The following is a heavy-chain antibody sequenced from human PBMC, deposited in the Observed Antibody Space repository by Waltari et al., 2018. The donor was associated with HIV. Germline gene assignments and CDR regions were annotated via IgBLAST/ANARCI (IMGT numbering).Heavy chain of an antibody. V-gene: IGHV3-48*02. J-gene: IGHJ6*02. CDR3: ASLYPYYGNDV. CDR1: GCTFRDYS. CDR2: IKSTGGTA. Sequence: EVQLVESGGGLVQPGGSLRFSCAGPGCTFRDYSLNWVRQAPGTGLEWIAYIKSTGGTAHYADSVKGRFAISRDNAKNSLYLQMTSLSDGDTAVYYCASLYPYYGNDVWGQGTTVTVSS.